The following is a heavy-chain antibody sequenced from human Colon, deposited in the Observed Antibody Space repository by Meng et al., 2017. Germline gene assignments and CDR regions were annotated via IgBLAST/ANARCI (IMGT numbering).Heavy chain of an antibody. V-gene: IGHV4-39*05. Sequence: QWAGPGLVQLSANPPPTCTVLCRLINSDFYNWGWIRQPPGKGLEWIGSVCRSGSTYNPPLQSRVTISVDTTKNQFSLQVNSVTAAATAVYYCVMGTDYAKCGYWGQGILVTVSS. CDR2: VCRSGST. J-gene: IGHJ4*02. CDR3: VMGTDYAKCGY. CDR1: CRLINSDFYN. D-gene: IGHD4-17*01.